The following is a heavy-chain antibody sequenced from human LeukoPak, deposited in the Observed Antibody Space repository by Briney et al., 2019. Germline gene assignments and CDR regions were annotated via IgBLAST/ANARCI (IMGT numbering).Heavy chain of an antibody. V-gene: IGHV3-66*01. D-gene: IGHD2-21*02. J-gene: IGHJ4*02. Sequence: GGSLRLSCAASGFTFSDYWMTWVRQAPGKGLEWVSVIYSGGSTYYADSVKGRFTISRDNSKNTLYLQMNSLRAEDTAVYYCAREYCGGDCYPDYWGQGTLVTVSS. CDR3: AREYCGGDCYPDY. CDR1: GFTFSDYW. CDR2: IYSGGST.